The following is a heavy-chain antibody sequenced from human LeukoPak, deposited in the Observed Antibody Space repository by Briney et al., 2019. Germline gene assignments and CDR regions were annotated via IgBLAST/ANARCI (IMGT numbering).Heavy chain of an antibody. Sequence: GWSLRLSCAASGFTFSSYGMHWVRQAPGKGLEWVAFIRYDGSNKYYADSVKGRFTISRDNSKNTLYLQMNSLRAEDTAVYYCAKGNGDYVIDYMDVWGKGTTVTISS. V-gene: IGHV3-30*02. CDR1: GFTFSSYG. CDR2: IRYDGSNK. CDR3: AKGNGDYVIDYMDV. D-gene: IGHD4-17*01. J-gene: IGHJ6*03.